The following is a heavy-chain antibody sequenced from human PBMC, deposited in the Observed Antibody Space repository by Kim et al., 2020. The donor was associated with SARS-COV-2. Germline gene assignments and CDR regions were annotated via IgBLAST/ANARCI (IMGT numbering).Heavy chain of an antibody. V-gene: IGHV1-3*04. CDR1: GYGFTFYA. J-gene: IGHJ5*02. D-gene: IGHD2-15*01. CDR3: ARGGYCSDGSCYPNCSHP. Sequence: ASVKVSCKASGYGFTFYAMHWVRQDPGQRLEWIGWINTGNADTQYSEKFQGRVTISRDTSATTAYMELSGLRSEDTAVYYCARGGYCSDGSCYPNCSHPWGQGTLVTVSS. CDR2: INTGNADT.